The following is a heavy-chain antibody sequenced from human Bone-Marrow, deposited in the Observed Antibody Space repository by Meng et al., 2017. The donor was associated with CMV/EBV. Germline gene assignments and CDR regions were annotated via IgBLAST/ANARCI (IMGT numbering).Heavy chain of an antibody. V-gene: IGHV1-2*02. CDR1: GYTFTDYF. CDR3: ARGGTNYYYYDVDF. CDR2: INPNTGVT. J-gene: IGHJ6*02. Sequence: ASVKVSCKASGYTFTDYFIHWVRQAPGQGLEWMGWINPNTGVTNYAQKFQGRVTMTRDTSISTAYMELSRLRSDDTAVYYCARGGTNYYYYDVDFWGQGTTVTVSS.